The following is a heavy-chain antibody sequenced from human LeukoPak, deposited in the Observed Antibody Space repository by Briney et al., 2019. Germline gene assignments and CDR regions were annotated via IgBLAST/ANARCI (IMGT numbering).Heavy chain of an antibody. Sequence: KPSETLSLPCTVSGGSISSYYWSWIRQPAGKGLGWIGRIFTSGGTNFNPPLKSRVTMSIDTSKNQFSLTLSSVTAADTAVYYCAREIEYYYGSGSVFRRHHYYMDVWGKGTTVTVSS. CDR1: GGSISSYY. V-gene: IGHV4-4*07. J-gene: IGHJ6*03. CDR3: AREIEYYYGSGSVFRRHHYYMDV. CDR2: IFTSGGT. D-gene: IGHD3-10*01.